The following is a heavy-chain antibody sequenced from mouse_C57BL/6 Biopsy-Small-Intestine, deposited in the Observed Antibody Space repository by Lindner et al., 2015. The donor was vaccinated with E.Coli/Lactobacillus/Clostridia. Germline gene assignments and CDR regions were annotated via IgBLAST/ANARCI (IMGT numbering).Heavy chain of an antibody. CDR3: AREGVSGDWDAFDI. CDR2: INPNSGGT. J-gene: IGHJ3*01. D-gene: IGHD6-2*01. V-gene: IGHV1-53*01. CDR1: GYTFTGYY. Sequence: SVKVSCKASGYTFTGYYMHWVRQAPGQGLEWMGWINPNSGGTNYAQKFQGRVTMTRDTSISTAYMELSRLRSDDTAVYYCAREGVSGDWDAFDIWGQGTMVTVSS.